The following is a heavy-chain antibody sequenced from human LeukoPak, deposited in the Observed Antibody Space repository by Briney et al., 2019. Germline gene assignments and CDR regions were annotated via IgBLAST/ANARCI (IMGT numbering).Heavy chain of an antibody. D-gene: IGHD6-6*01. CDR2: IYTNEST. CDR1: DGSISDYY. J-gene: IGHJ5*02. Sequence: SETLSLTCTVSDGSISDYYWSWIRQPAGKGLEWIGHIYTNESTNYNPSLKSRVTMSVDMSKNQLSLKLRSVTAADTAVYYCARVQYSSSNWFDPWGQGTLVTVSS. CDR3: ARVQYSSSNWFDP. V-gene: IGHV4-4*07.